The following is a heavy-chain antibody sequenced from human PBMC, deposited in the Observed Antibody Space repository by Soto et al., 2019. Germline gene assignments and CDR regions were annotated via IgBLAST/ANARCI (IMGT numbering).Heavy chain of an antibody. V-gene: IGHV4-59*01. CDR1: GGSISSYY. D-gene: IGHD6-13*01. J-gene: IGHJ5*02. CDR3: ARAGAAAGNGWFDP. Sequence: TSETLSLTCTVSGGSISSYYWSWIRQPPGKGLEWIGYIYYSGSTNYNPSLKSRVTISVDTSKNQFSLKLSSVTAADTAVYYCARAGAAAGNGWFDPWGQGTLVTVSS. CDR2: IYYSGST.